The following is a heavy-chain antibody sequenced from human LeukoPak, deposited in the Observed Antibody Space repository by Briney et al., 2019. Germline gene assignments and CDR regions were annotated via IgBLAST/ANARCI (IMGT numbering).Heavy chain of an antibody. V-gene: IGHV3-21*01. CDR2: ISSSSSYI. CDR3: ATDRYSSSWTDY. J-gene: IGHJ4*02. Sequence: GGSLRLSCAASGFTFSSYSMNWVRQAPGKGLEWVSSISSSSSYIYYADSVKGRFTISRDNAKNSLYLQMNSLRAEDTAVYYCATDRYSSSWTDYWGQGTLVTVSS. D-gene: IGHD6-13*01. CDR1: GFTFSSYS.